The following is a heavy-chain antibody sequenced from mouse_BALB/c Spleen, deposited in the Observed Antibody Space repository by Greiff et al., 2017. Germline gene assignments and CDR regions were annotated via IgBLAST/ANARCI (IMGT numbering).Heavy chain of an antibody. J-gene: IGHJ4*01. D-gene: IGHD2-4*01. CDR2: ISYSGST. CDR3: ARYYDYPYYAMDY. Sequence: VQLKQSGPGLVKPSQSLSLTCTVTGYSITSDYAWNWIRQFPGNKLEWMGYISYSGSTSYNPSLKSRISITRDTSKNQFFLQLNSVTTEDTATYYCARYYDYPYYAMDYWGQGTSVTVSS. CDR1: GYSITSDYA. V-gene: IGHV3-2*02.